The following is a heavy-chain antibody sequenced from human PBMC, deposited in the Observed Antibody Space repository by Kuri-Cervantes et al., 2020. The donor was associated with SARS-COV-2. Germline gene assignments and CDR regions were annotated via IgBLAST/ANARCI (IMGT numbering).Heavy chain of an antibody. Sequence: ASVKVSCKASGYTFTSYAMHWVRQAPGQRLEWMGWINAGNGNTKYSQKFQGRVTITKDTSASTVYMELSSLRSEDTAVYYCARGRLSSDYLDYWGQGTLVTVSS. J-gene: IGHJ4*02. D-gene: IGHD6-6*01. CDR3: ARGRLSSDYLDY. CDR1: GYTFTSYA. V-gene: IGHV1-3*01. CDR2: INAGNGNT.